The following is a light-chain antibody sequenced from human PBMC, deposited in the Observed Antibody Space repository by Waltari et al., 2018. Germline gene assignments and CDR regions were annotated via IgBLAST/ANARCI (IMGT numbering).Light chain of an antibody. V-gene: IGKV3D-15*01. CDR2: GAS. J-gene: IGKJ4*01. CDR3: QQNSNWPLT. CDR1: QSGSSS. Sequence: VLTQSPAPLSLSPGERAPLSCRASQSGSSSLAWYQQKPGQAPRLLIYGASSRATGIPDRFSGSGSGTEFTLTISSLEPEDVAIYYCQQNSNWPLTFGGGTKVEIK.